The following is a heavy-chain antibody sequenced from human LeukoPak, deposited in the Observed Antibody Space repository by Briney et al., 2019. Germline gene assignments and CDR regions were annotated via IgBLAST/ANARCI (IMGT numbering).Heavy chain of an antibody. J-gene: IGHJ4*02. CDR2: LSGYTGHT. Sequence: ASVKVSCQASGYTFTSYGINWVRQAPGQGLEWLGWLSGYTGHTNYVQKIQGRVTMTTDTSTNTAYMELRSLRCDDTAVYYCARGPGIAVAGVFDYWGQGSLVTVSS. V-gene: IGHV1-18*04. CDR3: ARGPGIAVAGVFDY. CDR1: GYTFTSYG. D-gene: IGHD6-19*01.